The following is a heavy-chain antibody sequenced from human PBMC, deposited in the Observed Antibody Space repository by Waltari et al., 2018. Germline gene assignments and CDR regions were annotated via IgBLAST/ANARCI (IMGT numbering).Heavy chain of an antibody. D-gene: IGHD1-26*01. J-gene: IGHJ4*02. V-gene: IGHV4-38-2*01. CDR2: IHHSGGT. CDR3: ARRWDTDYYFDY. CDR1: AYSISSGYY. Sequence: QVQLHASGPGLVKPSETLSLTCAVSAYSISSGYYWGWIRQPPGKGLEWIGSIHHSGGTSYNPSLRSRVTILVDTSKNHFSLNLSSLTAADTAVYYCARRWDTDYYFDYWGQGTLVTVSS.